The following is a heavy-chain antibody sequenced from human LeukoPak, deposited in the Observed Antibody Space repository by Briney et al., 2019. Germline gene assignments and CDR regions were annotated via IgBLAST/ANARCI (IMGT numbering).Heavy chain of an antibody. Sequence: SETLSLTCTVCGGSISSSSYYWGWIRQPPGKGLEWIGSIYYSGSTYYNPSLKSRVTISVDTSKNQFSLKLSSVTAADTAVYYCARLGLYITYYYDSSGYRKDYWGQGTLVTVSS. CDR1: GGSISSSSYY. CDR3: ARLGLYITYYYDSSGYRKDY. V-gene: IGHV4-39*01. CDR2: IYYSGST. D-gene: IGHD3-22*01. J-gene: IGHJ4*02.